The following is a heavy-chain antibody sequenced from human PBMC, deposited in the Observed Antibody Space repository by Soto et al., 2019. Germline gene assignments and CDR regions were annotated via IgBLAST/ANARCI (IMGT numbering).Heavy chain of an antibody. D-gene: IGHD3-10*01. CDR2: IYYSGST. CDR1: GGSISSYY. V-gene: IGHV4-59*01. Sequence: SETLSLTCTVSGGSISSYYWSWIRQPPGKGLEWIGYIYYSGSTNYNPSLKSRVTISVDTSKNQFSLKLSSVTAADTAVYYCASGYGSGSSTTFDYWGQGTLVTGSS. J-gene: IGHJ4*02. CDR3: ASGYGSGSSTTFDY.